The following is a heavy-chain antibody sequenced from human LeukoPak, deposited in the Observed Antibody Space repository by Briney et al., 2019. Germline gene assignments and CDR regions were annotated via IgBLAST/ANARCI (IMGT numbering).Heavy chain of an antibody. CDR1: GGTFSSYA. Sequence: SVKVSCKASGGTFSSYAISWVRQAPGQGLEWMGGIIPIFGTANYAQKFQGRVTITADESTSTAYMELSSLGSEDTAVYYCARAPHYYDSSGYYRNKWYFDLWGRGTLVTVSS. J-gene: IGHJ2*01. V-gene: IGHV1-69*13. CDR3: ARAPHYYDSSGYYRNKWYFDL. D-gene: IGHD3-22*01. CDR2: IIPIFGTA.